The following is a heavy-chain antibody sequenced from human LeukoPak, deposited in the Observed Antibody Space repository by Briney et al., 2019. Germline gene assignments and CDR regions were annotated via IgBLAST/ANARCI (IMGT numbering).Heavy chain of an antibody. CDR2: IKQDGSEK. CDR1: GFTFSSYW. CDR3: ARAGSSNYYYYYMDV. V-gene: IGHV3-7*01. J-gene: IGHJ6*03. D-gene: IGHD6-13*01. Sequence: GGSLRLSCAASGFTFSSYWMSWVRQAPGKGLEWVANIKQDGSEKYYVDSVKGRFTISRDNAKNSLYLQMNSLRAEDTAVYYCARAGSSNYYYYYMDVWGKGTTVTVSS.